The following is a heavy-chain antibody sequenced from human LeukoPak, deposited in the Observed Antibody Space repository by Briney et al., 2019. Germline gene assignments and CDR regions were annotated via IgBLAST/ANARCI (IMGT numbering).Heavy chain of an antibody. V-gene: IGHV3-66*01. J-gene: IGHJ4*02. D-gene: IGHD6-13*01. CDR3: ARVGALSSSWLLY. CDR1: GFTVSSNY. CDR2: IYSGGNT. Sequence: GGSLRLSCAASGFTVSSNYMSWVRQAPGKGLEWVSVIYSGGNTYYADSVKGRFTISRDNAKNSLYLQMNSLRAEDTAVYFCARVGALSSSWLLYWGQGTLVTVSS.